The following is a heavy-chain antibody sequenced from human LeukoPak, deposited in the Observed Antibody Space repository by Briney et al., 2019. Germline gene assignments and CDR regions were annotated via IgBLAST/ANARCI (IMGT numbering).Heavy chain of an antibody. D-gene: IGHD3-22*01. CDR2: INPHTGAA. CDR1: GYTFTENY. Sequence: ASVKVSCKVSGYTFTENYIHWVRQTPGRGLEWMGLINPHTGAANYTQNFQGRVTLTMDTSSSTAYMHLSSLRSDDTAVYYCARGKSGYSPWGQGTPVTVSS. J-gene: IGHJ4*02. V-gene: IGHV1-2*02. CDR3: ARGKSGYSP.